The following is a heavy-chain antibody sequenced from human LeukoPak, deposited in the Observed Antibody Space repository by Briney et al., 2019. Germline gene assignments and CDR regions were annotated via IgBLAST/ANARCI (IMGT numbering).Heavy chain of an antibody. CDR2: IYPGDSDT. J-gene: IGHJ4*02. D-gene: IGHD2-15*01. CDR1: GYSFTSYW. CDR3: WRSLNCSGGSCYDDY. Sequence: GESLKISCKGSGYSFTSYWIGWVRQLPGKGLGWMGIIYPGDSDTRYSPAFQGQVTISSEKYLGPAFSQWRSLEGSDAAMDYYWRSLNCSGGSCYDDYWSQGTLVTVSS. V-gene: IGHV5-51*01.